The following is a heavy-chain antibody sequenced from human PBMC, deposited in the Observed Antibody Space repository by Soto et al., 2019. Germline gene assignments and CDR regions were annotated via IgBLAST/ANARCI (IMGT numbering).Heavy chain of an antibody. D-gene: IGHD6-19*01. Sequence: QSQLQESGPGLLKPSETLSLTCTVSGGSISGSTYYWGWIRQPPGKGLEWIGSIYYSGNTYYNPSLKSRVTISVDTSKNQFSLKLNSVTAADTAVYYCARHNPFGWTNLFDYWGQGTLVTVSS. CDR1: GGSISGSTYY. CDR3: ARHNPFGWTNLFDY. V-gene: IGHV4-39*01. J-gene: IGHJ4*02. CDR2: IYYSGNT.